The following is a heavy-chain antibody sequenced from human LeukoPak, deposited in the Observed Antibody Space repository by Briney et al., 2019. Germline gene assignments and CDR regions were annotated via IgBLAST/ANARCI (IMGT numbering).Heavy chain of an antibody. V-gene: IGHV4-39*01. J-gene: IGHJ4*02. Sequence: SETLSLTCTVSGGSISSSSYYWGWIRQPPGKGLEWIGSIYYSGSTYYNPSLKSRVTISVDTSKNQFSLKLSSVTAADTAVYYCACASGYYPYYFDYWDQGTLVTVSS. D-gene: IGHD3-22*01. CDR3: ACASGYYPYYFDY. CDR2: IYYSGST. CDR1: GGSISSSSYY.